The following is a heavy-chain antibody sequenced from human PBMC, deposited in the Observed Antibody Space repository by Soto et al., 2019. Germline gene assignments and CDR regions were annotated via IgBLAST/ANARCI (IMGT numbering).Heavy chain of an antibody. CDR3: ARESGGATATLDYYYFYMDV. V-gene: IGHV1-2*02. J-gene: IGHJ6*03. D-gene: IGHD5-12*01. CDR1: GYRFSDYY. Sequence: QVQLVQSGAEVKKPGASVTVSCKASGYRFSDYYLHWVRQAPGQGPEWMGWMNPNSGGTKYAQKFKDRVTMTRDTSVRTAFMELNWLKSDDTAVYYCARESGGATATLDYYYFYMDVWGIGTTVTVSS. CDR2: MNPNSGGT.